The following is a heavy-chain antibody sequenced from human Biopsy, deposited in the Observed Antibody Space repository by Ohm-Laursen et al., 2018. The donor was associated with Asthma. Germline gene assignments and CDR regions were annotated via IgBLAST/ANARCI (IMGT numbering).Heavy chain of an antibody. CDR1: GFTFGGYA. D-gene: IGHD3-22*01. Sequence: GSLRLSCSASGFTFGGYAMSWARQAPGKGLEWVSTISPDGRSAHGPDSFRGRFTISRDNSRDTLYLQMRGLRADDTAVYYCVKDTVEDRGGYYTFDVWGQGTKVTVSS. J-gene: IGHJ3*01. CDR3: VKDTVEDRGGYYTFDV. CDR2: ISPDGRSA. V-gene: IGHV3-23*01.